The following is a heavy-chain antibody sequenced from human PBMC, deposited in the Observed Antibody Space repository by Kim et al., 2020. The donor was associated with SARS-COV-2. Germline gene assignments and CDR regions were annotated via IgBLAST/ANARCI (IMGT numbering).Heavy chain of an antibody. Sequence: GGSLRLSCAASGFTFSSYAMHWVRQAPGKGLEWVAVISYDGCNKYYADSVKGRFTISRDNSKNTLYLQMNSLRAEDTAVYYCARGPIYDYVWGSYRKDHWYFDLWGRGTLVTVSS. V-gene: IGHV3-30*04. D-gene: IGHD3-16*02. J-gene: IGHJ2*01. CDR1: GFTFSSYA. CDR2: ISYDGCNK. CDR3: ARGPIYDYVWGSYRKDHWYFDL.